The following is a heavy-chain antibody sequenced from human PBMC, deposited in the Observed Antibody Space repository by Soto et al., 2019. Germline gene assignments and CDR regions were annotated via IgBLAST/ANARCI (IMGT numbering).Heavy chain of an antibody. D-gene: IGHD5-18*01. J-gene: IGHJ4*02. Sequence: GPTLVNPTQTLTLTCTFSGFSLSTSGVRVGWIRQPPGKALEWLGIIYWDDDKRYSPSLKSRVTITKDTFKNQLVLTMTNMDPVDTATYYCAHLPWKQLWPRAPVVYWGQGTPVTVS. CDR1: GFSLSTSGVR. CDR3: AHLPWKQLWPRAPVVY. V-gene: IGHV2-5*02. CDR2: IYWDDDK.